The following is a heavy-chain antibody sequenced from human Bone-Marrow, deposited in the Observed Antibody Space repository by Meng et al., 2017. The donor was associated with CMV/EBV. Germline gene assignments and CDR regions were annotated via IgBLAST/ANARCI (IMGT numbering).Heavy chain of an antibody. CDR3: ARVREWELSNSPFDY. CDR2: ISSSSSTI. V-gene: IGHV3-48*04. Sequence: GESLKISCAASGFTFSSYWMSWVRQAPGKGLEWVSYISSSSSTIYYADSVKGRFTISRDNAKNSLYLQMNSLRAEDTAVYYCARVREWELSNSPFDYWGQGTLVTVSS. CDR1: GFTFSSYW. D-gene: IGHD1-26*01. J-gene: IGHJ4*02.